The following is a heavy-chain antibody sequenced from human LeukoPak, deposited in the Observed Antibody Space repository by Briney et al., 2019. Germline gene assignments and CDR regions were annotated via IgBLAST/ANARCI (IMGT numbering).Heavy chain of an antibody. Sequence: AGGSLRLSCAASGFTFSSYWMSWVRQAPGKGLEWVANIKEDGSGKYYVDSVKGRFTIPRDNAKNSLYLQMNSLRAEDTAVYYCARDSSRSSGSSNDYWGQGTLVTVSS. V-gene: IGHV3-7*04. CDR3: ARDSSRSSGSSNDY. CDR1: GFTFSSYW. J-gene: IGHJ4*02. D-gene: IGHD3-10*01. CDR2: IKEDGSGK.